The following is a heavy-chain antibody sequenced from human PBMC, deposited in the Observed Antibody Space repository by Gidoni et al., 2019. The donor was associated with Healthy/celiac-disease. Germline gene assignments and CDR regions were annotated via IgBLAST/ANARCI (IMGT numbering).Heavy chain of an antibody. J-gene: IGHJ3*02. V-gene: IGHV3-9*01. CDR2: ISWNSGSI. CDR1: GFTFDDYA. CDR3: AKEKVSQQLVRGGAFDI. D-gene: IGHD6-13*01. Sequence: EVQLVESGGGLVQPGRSLRLSCAASGFTFDDYAMHWVRQAPGKGLEWVSGISWNSGSIGYADSVKGRFTISRDNAKNSLYLQMNSLRAEDTALYYCAKEKVSQQLVRGGAFDIWGQGTMVTVSS.